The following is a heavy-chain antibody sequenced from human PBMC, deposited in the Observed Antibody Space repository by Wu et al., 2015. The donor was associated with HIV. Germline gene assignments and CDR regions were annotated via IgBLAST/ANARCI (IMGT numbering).Heavy chain of an antibody. CDR3: VRGRSCGGHDCYHWDFQL. CDR2: INPNSGGT. Sequence: QVQLVQSGAEVKKPGASVKVSCKASGYTFTGYYMHWVRQAPGQGLEWMGWINPNSGGTNYAQKFQGRVTMTRDTSKDIAYMDLRGLTSGDTAIYYCVRGRSCGGHDCYHWDFQLWGQGTPVVVST. D-gene: IGHD2-21*01. CDR1: GYTFTGYY. J-gene: IGHJ1*01. V-gene: IGHV1-2*02.